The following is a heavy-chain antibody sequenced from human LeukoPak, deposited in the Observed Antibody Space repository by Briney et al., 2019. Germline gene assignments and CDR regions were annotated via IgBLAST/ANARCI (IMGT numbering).Heavy chain of an antibody. J-gene: IGHJ4*02. D-gene: IGHD3-3*01. CDR1: GFTFSSYA. CDR2: ISYDGSNK. CDR3: ARERRYYDFWSGQVGILDY. V-gene: IGHV3-30-3*01. Sequence: GGSLRLSCAASGFTFSSYAMHWVRQAPGGGLEWVAVISYDGSNKYYADSVKGRFTISRDNSKNTLYLQMNSLRAEDTAVYYCARERRYYDFWSGQVGILDYWGQGTLVTVSS.